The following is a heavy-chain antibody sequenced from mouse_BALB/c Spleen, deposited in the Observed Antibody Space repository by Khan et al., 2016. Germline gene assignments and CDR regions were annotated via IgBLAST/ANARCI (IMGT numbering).Heavy chain of an antibody. Sequence: QVQLKQSGPGLVAPSQSLSITCTVSGFSLTSYGVHWVRQPPGKGLEWLGVIWAGGSTNYNSALMSRLSISTDNSKSHVFLKMNSLQTDDTAMYYCARAPIYYYGSSYVNAMDYWGQGTSVTVSS. CDR1: GFSLTSYG. D-gene: IGHD1-1*01. CDR2: IWAGGST. CDR3: ARAPIYYYGSSYVNAMDY. J-gene: IGHJ4*01. V-gene: IGHV2-9*02.